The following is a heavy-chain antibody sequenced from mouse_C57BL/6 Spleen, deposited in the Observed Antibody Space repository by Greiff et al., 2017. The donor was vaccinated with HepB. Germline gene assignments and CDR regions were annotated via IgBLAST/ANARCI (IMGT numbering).Heavy chain of an antibody. J-gene: IGHJ4*01. V-gene: IGHV5-9-1*02. CDR3: TSYDGYFYAMDY. CDR2: ISSGGDYI. CDR1: GFTFSSYA. D-gene: IGHD2-3*01. Sequence: EVQLVESGEGLVKPGGSLKLSCAASGFTFSSYAMSWVRQTPEKRLEWVAYISSGGDYIYYADTVKGRFTISRDNARNTLYLQMSSLKSEDTAMYYCTSYDGYFYAMDYWGQGTSVTVSS.